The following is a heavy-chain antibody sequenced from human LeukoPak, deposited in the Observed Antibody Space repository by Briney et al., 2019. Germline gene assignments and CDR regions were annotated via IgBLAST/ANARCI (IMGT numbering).Heavy chain of an antibody. D-gene: IGHD4-23*01. V-gene: IGHV3-23*01. CDR1: GFTFSSYA. J-gene: IGHJ4*02. Sequence: GGSLRLSCAASGFTFSSYAMSWVRQAPGKGLEWVSGIYGSGGSTYYADSVKGRFTISRDNSKNTLFLQMNSLRGEDTAVYHCAKDQGYSANSVIGYWGQGTLVTVSS. CDR3: AKDQGYSANSVIGY. CDR2: IYGSGGST.